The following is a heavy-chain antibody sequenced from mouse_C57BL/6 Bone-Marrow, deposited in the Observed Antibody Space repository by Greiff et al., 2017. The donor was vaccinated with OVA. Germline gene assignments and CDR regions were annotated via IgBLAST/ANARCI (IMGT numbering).Heavy chain of an antibody. Sequence: EVQRVESGGGLVKPGGSLKLSCAASGFTFSSYAMSWVRQTPEKRLEWVATISDGGSYTYYPDNVKGRFTISRDNAKNNLYLQMSHLKSEDTAMYYCARGITTGVEGDYWGQGTTLTVSS. CDR3: ARGITTGVEGDY. CDR2: ISDGGSYT. D-gene: IGHD1-1*01. J-gene: IGHJ2*01. V-gene: IGHV5-4*01. CDR1: GFTFSSYA.